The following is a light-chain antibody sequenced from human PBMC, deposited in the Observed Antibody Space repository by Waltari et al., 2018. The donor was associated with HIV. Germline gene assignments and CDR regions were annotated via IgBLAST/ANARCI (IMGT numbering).Light chain of an antibody. Sequence: QSALTQPASVSGSPGQSITISSTGTSRDVGGYNLVSWYQQHPGKAPKLMIYEVSKRPSGVSNRFSGSKSGNTASLTISGLQAEDEADYYCCAYAGSTTYVIFGGGTKLTVL. J-gene: IGLJ2*01. V-gene: IGLV2-23*02. CDR1: SRDVGGYNL. CDR3: CAYAGSTTYVI. CDR2: EVS.